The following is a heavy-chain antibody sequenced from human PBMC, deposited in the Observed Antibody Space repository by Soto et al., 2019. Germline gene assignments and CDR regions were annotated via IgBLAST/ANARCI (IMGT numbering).Heavy chain of an antibody. CDR2: ISYDGSNK. Sequence: PGGSLRLSCAASGFTFSSYGMHWVRQAPGKGLEWVAVISYDGSNKYYADSVKGRFTISRDNSKNTLYLQMNSLRAEDTAVYYCAKEGEYYYGSGSYYKYYYGMDVWGQGTTVTVSS. J-gene: IGHJ6*02. V-gene: IGHV3-30*18. CDR1: GFTFSSYG. D-gene: IGHD3-10*01. CDR3: AKEGEYYYGSGSYYKYYYGMDV.